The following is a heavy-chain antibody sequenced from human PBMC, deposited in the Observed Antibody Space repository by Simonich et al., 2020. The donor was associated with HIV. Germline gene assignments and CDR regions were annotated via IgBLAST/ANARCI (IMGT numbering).Heavy chain of an antibody. Sequence: EVQLVESGGGVVRPGGSLRLSCAASGFTLDDYGMSWVRQAPWKGLEGVSGINWSGYSTGYADSVKGRFTISRDNAKNSLYLQMNSLRAEDTALYYCAREGAGMDPDYWGQGTLVTVSS. J-gene: IGHJ4*02. CDR2: INWSGYST. D-gene: IGHD3-10*01. V-gene: IGHV3-20*04. CDR3: AREGAGMDPDY. CDR1: GFTLDDYG.